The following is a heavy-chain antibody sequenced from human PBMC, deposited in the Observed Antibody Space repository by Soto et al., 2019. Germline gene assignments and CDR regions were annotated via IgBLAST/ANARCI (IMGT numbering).Heavy chain of an antibody. Sequence: QLQLQESGSGLVKPSQTLSLTCAVSGGSISSGGYSWSWVRQPPGKGLEWIGYIYHSGNTYYNPSLKSRVTILVGRSKNQFSLKLSSVTAADTAVYYCARCCYYDSSGYYYPNWFDPWGQGTLVTVSS. J-gene: IGHJ5*02. V-gene: IGHV4-30-2*01. CDR3: ARCCYYDSSGYYYPNWFDP. CDR2: IYHSGNT. D-gene: IGHD3-22*01. CDR1: GGSISSGGYS.